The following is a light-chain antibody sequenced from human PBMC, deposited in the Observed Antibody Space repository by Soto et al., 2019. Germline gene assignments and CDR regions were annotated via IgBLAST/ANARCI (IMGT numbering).Light chain of an antibody. Sequence: DIQMTQSPSTLSASVGDRVTITCRASQSISSRLAWYQQKPGKAPNLLISKASSLESGVPSRFSGSGSGTEFTLTISSLQPDDFATYYCQQYYSYSHTFGQGTKLEIK. CDR2: KAS. V-gene: IGKV1-5*03. CDR1: QSISSR. CDR3: QQYYSYSHT. J-gene: IGKJ2*01.